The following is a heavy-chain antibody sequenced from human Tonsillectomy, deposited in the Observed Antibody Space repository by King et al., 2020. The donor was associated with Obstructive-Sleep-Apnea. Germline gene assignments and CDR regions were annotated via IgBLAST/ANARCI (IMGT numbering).Heavy chain of an antibody. CDR2: MSWDGGSI. Sequence: VQLVESGGAVVQPGGSLRLSCAASGFTFDDHTMHWVRQAPGKGLEWVSLMSWDGGSIHFADSVKGRFTISRDNSKNSLYLQMNSLRTADTALYYCAKALDAAGGFDYWGQGTLVTVSS. V-gene: IGHV3-43*01. CDR1: GFTFDDHT. J-gene: IGHJ4*02. CDR3: AKALDAAGGFDY. D-gene: IGHD6-13*01.